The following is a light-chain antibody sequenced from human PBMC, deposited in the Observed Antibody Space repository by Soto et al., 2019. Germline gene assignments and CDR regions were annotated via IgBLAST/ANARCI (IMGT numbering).Light chain of an antibody. CDR2: EDS. CDR1: SSDIGNYNL. V-gene: IGLV2-14*02. Sequence: QSVLTQPASVSGSPGQSITISCTGTSSDIGNYNLVSWYQQHPGKAPKLMIHEDSKRPSGVSNRFSGSKSGNTASLTISGLQAEDEADYYCSSYTSSSTLGVFGTGTKLTVL. CDR3: SSYTSSSTLGV. J-gene: IGLJ1*01.